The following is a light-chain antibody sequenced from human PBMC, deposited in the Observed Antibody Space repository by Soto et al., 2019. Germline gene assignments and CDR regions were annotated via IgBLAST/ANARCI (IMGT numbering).Light chain of an antibody. Sequence: QSALTQPASVSGSPGQSITIPCTGTSSDVGGYNYVSWYQQYPGKAPTLAIYEVSNRPSAVSNRFSGSKSGKTASLIISGLQAADEAEYYCSSYTSTSTPCVFGTGTKVTVL. CDR2: EVS. CDR3: SSYTSTSTPCV. J-gene: IGLJ1*01. V-gene: IGLV2-14*01. CDR1: SSDVGGYNY.